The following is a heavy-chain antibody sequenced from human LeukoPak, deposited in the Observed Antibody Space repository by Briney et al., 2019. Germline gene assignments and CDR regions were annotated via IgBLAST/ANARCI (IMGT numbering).Heavy chain of an antibody. V-gene: IGHV3-23*01. D-gene: IGHD2-8*01. J-gene: IGHJ3*01. Sequence: GGSLRLSCTGSGFTFSKYALIWVRRAPGQALEWISAIRADGGGTPYAAAVKGRFTVSRDNSKNTLYLQMNSLRVEDTAVYYCARDPNGDYIGAFDFWGQGIVVTVSS. CDR2: IRADGGGT. CDR3: ARDPNGDYIGAFDF. CDR1: GFTFSKYA.